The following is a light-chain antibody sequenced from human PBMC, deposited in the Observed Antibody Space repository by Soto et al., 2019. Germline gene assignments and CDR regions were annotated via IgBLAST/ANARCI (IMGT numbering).Light chain of an antibody. CDR2: AAS. J-gene: IGKJ1*01. CDR1: QTISIT. V-gene: IGKV1-5*03. Sequence: DIKLTQSPCTLSVSPGDRVTLSCRASQTISITLAWYQHKPGQAPKLLIHAASTGTSGIPARISGSGSGTEFTLTISSLQPDDFATYYCQQYNSYSWTFGQGTKVDIK. CDR3: QQYNSYSWT.